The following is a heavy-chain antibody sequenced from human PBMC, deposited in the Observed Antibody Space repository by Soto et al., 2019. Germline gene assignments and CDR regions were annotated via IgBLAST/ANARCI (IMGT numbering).Heavy chain of an antibody. V-gene: IGHV3-48*01. CDR2: ISSSSTI. J-gene: IGHJ4*02. CDR1: GFTFSSYS. Sequence: GGSLRLSCAASGFTFSSYSMNWVRQAPGKGLEWVSYISSSSTIYYADSVKGRFTISRDNAKNSLYLQMNSLRAEDTAVYYCARAGWGYGDYTGSFDYWGQGTLVTVSS. D-gene: IGHD4-17*01. CDR3: ARAGWGYGDYTGSFDY.